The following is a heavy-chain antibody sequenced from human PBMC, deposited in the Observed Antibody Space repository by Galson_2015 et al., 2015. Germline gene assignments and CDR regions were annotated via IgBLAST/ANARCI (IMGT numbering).Heavy chain of an antibody. CDR3: ARSNYYGSGSYGFDY. Sequence: SLRLSCAASGFTVSSNYMSWVRQAPGKGLEWVSVIYSGGTTYYADSVRGRFTISRDNSKNTLYLQMNSLRAEDTAMYYCARSNYYGSGSYGFDYWGQGALVTVSS. CDR2: IYSGGTT. J-gene: IGHJ4*02. D-gene: IGHD3-10*01. V-gene: IGHV3-53*05. CDR1: GFTVSSNY.